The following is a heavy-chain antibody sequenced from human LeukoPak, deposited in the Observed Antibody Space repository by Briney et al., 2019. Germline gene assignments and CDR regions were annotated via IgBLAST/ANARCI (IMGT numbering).Heavy chain of an antibody. CDR1: GGSISSYY. CDR2: IYYSGST. D-gene: IGHD6-6*01. J-gene: IGHJ4*02. Sequence: SETLSLTSTVSGGSISSYYWSWIRQPPGKGLEWIGYIYYSGSTNYNPSLKSRVTISVDTSKNQFSLKLSSVTAADTAVYYCARTGPGIAARNYFDYWGQGTLVTVSS. V-gene: IGHV4-59*01. CDR3: ARTGPGIAARNYFDY.